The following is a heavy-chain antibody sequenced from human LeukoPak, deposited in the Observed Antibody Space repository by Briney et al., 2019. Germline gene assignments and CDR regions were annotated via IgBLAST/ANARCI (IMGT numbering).Heavy chain of an antibody. J-gene: IGHJ4*02. V-gene: IGHV3-74*01. CDR2: IKSDGSSA. CDR1: GFTFSSYW. Sequence: GGSLRLSCAASGFTFSSYWMHWVRQAPGKGLVWVSRIKSDGSSASYADSVKGRFTISRDNAKNTVYLQMNSLRAEDTAIYYCARPVRLNTGDYGIDYRGQGTLVTVSS. D-gene: IGHD4-17*01. CDR3: ARPVRLNTGDYGIDY.